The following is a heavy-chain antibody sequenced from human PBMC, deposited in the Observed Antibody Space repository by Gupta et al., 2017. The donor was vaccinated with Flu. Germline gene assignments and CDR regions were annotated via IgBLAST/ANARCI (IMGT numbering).Heavy chain of an antibody. J-gene: IGHJ4*02. Sequence: FSTQAMHWVRHTPGRGLEFVSAINSNGGSTFYTDSVKGRFTISRDNSKNPMYLQMGSLRAEDTAVYYCARRGWELSYFDYWGQGALVTVSS. V-gene: IGHV3-64*02. CDR2: INSNGGST. CDR3: ARRGWELSYFDY. D-gene: IGHD1-26*01. CDR1: FSTQA.